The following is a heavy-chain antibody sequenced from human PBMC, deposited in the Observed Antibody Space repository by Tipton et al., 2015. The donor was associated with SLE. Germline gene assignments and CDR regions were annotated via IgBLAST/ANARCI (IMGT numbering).Heavy chain of an antibody. J-gene: IGHJ3*02. D-gene: IGHD5-12*01. Sequence: TLSLTCTVSGGSISSHYWSWIRQPPGKGLEWIGYIYYSGSTYYNPSPKSRVTISVDTSKNQFSLKLSSVTAADTAVYYCARVSKWLHGFDIWGQGTVVTVS. V-gene: IGHV4-59*08. CDR2: IYYSGST. CDR1: GGSISSHY. CDR3: ARVSKWLHGFDI.